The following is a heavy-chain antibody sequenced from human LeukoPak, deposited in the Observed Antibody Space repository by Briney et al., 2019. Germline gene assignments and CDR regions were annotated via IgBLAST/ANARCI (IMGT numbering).Heavy chain of an antibody. CDR3: ARDPDWVNYFDY. Sequence: ASVKVSCKASGCTFTSYYMHWVRQAPGQGLEWMGIINPSGGSTSYAQKFQGRVTMTRDTSTSTAYMELRSLRSDDTAVYYCARDPDWVNYFDYWGQGTLVTVSS. D-gene: IGHD3/OR15-3a*01. CDR1: GCTFTSYY. J-gene: IGHJ4*02. V-gene: IGHV1-46*01. CDR2: INPSGGST.